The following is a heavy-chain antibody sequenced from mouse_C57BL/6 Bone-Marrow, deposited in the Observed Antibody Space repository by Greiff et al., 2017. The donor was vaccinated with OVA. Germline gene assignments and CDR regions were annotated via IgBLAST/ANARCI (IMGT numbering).Heavy chain of an antibody. CDR3: ARWPDWDGGGFDY. V-gene: IGHV1-50*01. J-gene: IGHJ2*01. Sequence: QVQLQQPGAELVKPGASVKLSCKASGYTFTSYWMQWVKQRPGQGLEWIGEIDPSDSYTNYNQKFKGKATLTVDTSSSTAYMQLSSLTSEDSAVYCCARWPDWDGGGFDYWGQGTTLTVSS. CDR2: IDPSDSYT. CDR1: GYTFTSYW. D-gene: IGHD4-1*01.